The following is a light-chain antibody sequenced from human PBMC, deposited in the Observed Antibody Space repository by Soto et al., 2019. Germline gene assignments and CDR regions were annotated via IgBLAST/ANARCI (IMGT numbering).Light chain of an antibody. V-gene: IGKV3-11*01. CDR2: DAS. J-gene: IGKJ2*01. Sequence: EIVLTQSPATLSLSPGERATLSCRASQSVSSYLAWYQQKPGQAPRLLIYDASNRATGIPARFSGSGSGTDFTLTISSLEPEDFPVYYCQQCSNWPPQYTFGQGTKLEIK. CDR1: QSVSSY. CDR3: QQCSNWPPQYT.